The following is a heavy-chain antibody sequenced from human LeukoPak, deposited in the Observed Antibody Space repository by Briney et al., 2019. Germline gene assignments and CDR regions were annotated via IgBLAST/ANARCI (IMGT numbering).Heavy chain of an antibody. CDR1: GASISGSY. CDR2: ISVSGFG. J-gene: IGHJ4*02. D-gene: IGHD6-13*01. Sequence: PSETLCLTCTVSGASISGSYWSWIRQPPGKGLEWIGYISVSGFGKDNPSLKSRVNVSLDAPKSQFSLDLRSVTAADTAVYYCARAGSSSWYTLAAADWGQGTLVTVSS. CDR3: ARAGSSSWYTLAAAD. V-gene: IGHV4-59*01.